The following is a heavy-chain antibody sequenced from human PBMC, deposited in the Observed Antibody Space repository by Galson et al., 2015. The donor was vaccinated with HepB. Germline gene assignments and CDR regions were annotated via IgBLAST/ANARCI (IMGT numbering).Heavy chain of an antibody. CDR1: GFTFSSYG. CDR2: IWYDGSNK. D-gene: IGHD3-22*01. J-gene: IGHJ5*02. V-gene: IGHV3-33*01. Sequence: SLRLSCAASGFTFSSYGMHWVRQAPGKGLEWVAVIWYDGSNKYYADSVKGRFTISRDNSKNTLYLQMNSLRAEDTAVYYCARDSEVQTYYYDSSGYYPNWFDPWGQGTLVTVSS. CDR3: ARDSEVQTYYYDSSGYYPNWFDP.